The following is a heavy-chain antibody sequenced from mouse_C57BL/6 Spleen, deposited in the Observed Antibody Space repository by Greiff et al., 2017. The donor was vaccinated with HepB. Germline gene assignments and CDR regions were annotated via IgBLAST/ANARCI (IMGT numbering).Heavy chain of an antibody. Sequence: EVKLMESGGGLVQPGGSLKLSCAASGFTFSDYYMYWVRQTPEKRLEWVAYISNGGGSTYYPDTVKGRFTISRDNAKNTLYLQMSRLKSEDTAMYYCARHEWLLRYFDVWGTGTTVTVSS. V-gene: IGHV5-12*01. CDR2: ISNGGGST. CDR3: ARHEWLLRYFDV. D-gene: IGHD2-3*01. J-gene: IGHJ1*03. CDR1: GFTFSDYY.